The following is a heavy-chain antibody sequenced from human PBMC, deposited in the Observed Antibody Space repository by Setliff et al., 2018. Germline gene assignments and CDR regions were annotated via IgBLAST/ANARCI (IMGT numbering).Heavy chain of an antibody. CDR1: GYTFTDYY. V-gene: IGHV1-2*06. CDR3: ARSGKFGMRFWFDQ. CDR2: INPNSGGT. J-gene: IGHJ5*02. Sequence: ASVKVSCKASGYTFTDYYIHWVREAPGQGLEWMGRINPNSGGTNYAQKFQGRVTMTRDTSISTAYMELNRLRSDDTAVYYCARSGKFGMRFWFDQWGLGTLVTVSS. D-gene: IGHD1-26*01.